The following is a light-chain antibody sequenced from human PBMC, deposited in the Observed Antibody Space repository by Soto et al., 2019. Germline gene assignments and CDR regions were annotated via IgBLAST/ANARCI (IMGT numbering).Light chain of an antibody. V-gene: IGKV3-11*01. CDR2: YTS. CDR1: QAVNTR. J-gene: IGKJ1*01. Sequence: LTQSPATLCAFKGDRFTRSCRASQAVNTRLAWYQHKPGQAPRLLIYYTSNRATGIPARFSGSGSGTDFTLTINSLAPEDFAIYYSHQRQSWPRTFGQGTKVDIK. CDR3: HQRQSWPRT.